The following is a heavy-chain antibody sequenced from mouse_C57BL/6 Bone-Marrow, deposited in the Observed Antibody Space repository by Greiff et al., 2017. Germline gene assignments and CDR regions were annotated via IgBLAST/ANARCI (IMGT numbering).Heavy chain of an antibody. CDR3: TVRNLSGYFDV. D-gene: IGHD1-1*01. CDR1: GFTFSNYW. V-gene: IGHV6-3*01. CDR2: IRLKSDNYAT. Sequence: EVQRVESGGGLVQPGGSMKLSCVASGFTFSNYWMNWVRQSPEKGLEWVAQIRLKSDNYATHYAESVKGRFTISRDDSKSSVYLQMNNLRAEDTGIYYCTVRNLSGYFDVWGTGTTVTVSS. J-gene: IGHJ1*03.